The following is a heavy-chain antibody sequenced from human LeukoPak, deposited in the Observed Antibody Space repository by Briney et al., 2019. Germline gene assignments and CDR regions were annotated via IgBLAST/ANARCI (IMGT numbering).Heavy chain of an antibody. J-gene: IGHJ4*02. CDR3: AKDQEQWGNDY. Sequence: GGSLRLPCAASGFTFSSYSMNWVRQAPGKGLEWVSSISSSSSYIYYADSVKGRFTISRDNSKNTLYLQMNSLRAEDTAVYYCAKDQEQWGNDYWGQGTLVTVSS. V-gene: IGHV3-21*04. D-gene: IGHD6-19*01. CDR2: ISSSSSYI. CDR1: GFTFSSYS.